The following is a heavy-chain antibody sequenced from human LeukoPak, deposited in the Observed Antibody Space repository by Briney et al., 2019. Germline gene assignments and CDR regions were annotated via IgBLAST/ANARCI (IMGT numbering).Heavy chain of an antibody. CDR2: IYYSGST. J-gene: IGHJ4*02. V-gene: IGHV4-39*07. Sequence: SETLSLTCTVSGGSISSSSYYWGWIRQPPGKGLEWIGSIYYSGSTYYNPSLKSRVTISVDTSKNQFSLKLSSVTAADTAVYYCASWYYYGSGIDYWGQGTLVTVSS. CDR3: ASWYYYGSGIDY. CDR1: GGSISSSSYY. D-gene: IGHD3-10*01.